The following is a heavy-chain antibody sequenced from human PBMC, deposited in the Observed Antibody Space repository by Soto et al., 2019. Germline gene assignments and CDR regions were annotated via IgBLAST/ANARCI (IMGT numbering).Heavy chain of an antibody. J-gene: IGHJ6*02. CDR1: GFTFSSYS. D-gene: IGHD3-3*01. CDR2: ISYDGNNQ. Sequence: PGGSLRLSCTASGFTFSSYSIHWVRQAPGKGLEWVAVISYDGNNQYYADSVRGRFTISRDDSKNTLFLQMNSLRPEDTAVYYCARSRAGRIITMLGLVQDLGLDVWGQGTTVTVSS. V-gene: IGHV3-30-3*01. CDR3: ARSRAGRIITMLGLVQDLGLDV.